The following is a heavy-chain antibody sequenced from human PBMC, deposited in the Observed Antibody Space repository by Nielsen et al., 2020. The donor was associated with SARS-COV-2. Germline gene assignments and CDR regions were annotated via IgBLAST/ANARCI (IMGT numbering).Heavy chain of an antibody. D-gene: IGHD2-2*02. CDR1: GGSISSGSYY. CDR2: IYSSGRT. V-gene: IGHV4-31*03. Sequence: SETLSLTCTVSGGSISSGSYYWSWIRQHPGKGLEWVGYIYSSGRTFYNPSLKSRVTVSEDTSKNQFSLKLSSVTAADTAVYFCARHKFYVGSCSSDSCYNEHYFDSWGQGTLVTVSS. CDR3: ARHKFYVGSCSSDSCYNEHYFDS. J-gene: IGHJ4*02.